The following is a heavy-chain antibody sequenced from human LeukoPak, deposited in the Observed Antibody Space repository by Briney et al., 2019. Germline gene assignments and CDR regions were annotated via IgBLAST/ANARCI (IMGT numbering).Heavy chain of an antibody. D-gene: IGHD2-15*01. CDR3: ASFLGYCSGGSCYTRGYYYYMDV. V-gene: IGHV1-69*05. J-gene: IGHJ6*03. CDR2: IIPIFGTA. Sequence: SVKVSCKASGGTFSSYAISWVRQAPGQGLEWMGGIIPIFGTANYAQKFQGRVTITTDESTSTAYMELSSLRSEDTAVYCCASFLGYCSGGSCYTRGYYYYMDVWGKGTTVTVSS. CDR1: GGTFSSYA.